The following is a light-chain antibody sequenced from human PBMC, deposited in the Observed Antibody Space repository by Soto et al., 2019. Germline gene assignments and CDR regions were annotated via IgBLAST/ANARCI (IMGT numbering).Light chain of an antibody. CDR1: LSISNN. V-gene: IGKV3-15*01. CDR2: GTS. J-gene: IGKJ3*01. Sequence: EIVMTQSPATLSVSPGERATLSCRASLSISNNVAWYQQKPGQAPRLLIYGTSTRATDIPVRFSGSGSGTEFALTISSQQSEDFAVYYCQQYRKWPPGSFGPGTKVDIK. CDR3: QQYRKWPPGS.